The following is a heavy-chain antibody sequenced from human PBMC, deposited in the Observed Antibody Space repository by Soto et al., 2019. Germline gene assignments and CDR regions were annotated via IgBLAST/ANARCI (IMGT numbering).Heavy chain of an antibody. CDR3: ARKAGYSSSWDYYYYGMDV. CDR1: GGTFSSYA. J-gene: IGHJ6*02. Sequence: SVKVSCKASGGTFSSYASRWVRQAPGQGLEWMGGVIPIFGTANYAQKFQGRVTITADESTSTAYMELSSLRSEDTAVYYCARKAGYSSSWDYYYYGMDVWGQGTTVTVSS. CDR2: VIPIFGTA. V-gene: IGHV1-69*13. D-gene: IGHD6-13*01.